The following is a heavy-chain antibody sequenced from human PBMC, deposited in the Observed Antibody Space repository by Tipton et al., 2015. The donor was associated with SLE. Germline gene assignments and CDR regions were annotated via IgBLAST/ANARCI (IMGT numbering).Heavy chain of an antibody. Sequence: TLSLTCTVSGGSISSYYWSWIRQPPGKGLEWIGYIYYSGSTNYNPSLKSRVTISVDTSKNQFSPKLSSVTAADTAVYYCARDAHREYSGYDDIYYYYGMDVWGQGTTVTVSS. CDR1: GGSISSYY. J-gene: IGHJ6*02. V-gene: IGHV4-59*01. CDR2: IYYSGST. CDR3: ARDAHREYSGYDDIYYYYGMDV. D-gene: IGHD5-12*01.